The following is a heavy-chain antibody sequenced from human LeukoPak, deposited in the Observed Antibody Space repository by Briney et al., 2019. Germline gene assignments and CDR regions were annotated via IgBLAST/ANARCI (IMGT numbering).Heavy chain of an antibody. CDR1: GFTFSSYA. CDR2: ISGSGGST. V-gene: IGHV3-23*01. Sequence: PGGSLRLSCAASGFTFSSYAMSWVRQAPGKGLEWVSAISGSGGSTYYADSVKGRFTISRDNSKNTLYLQVNSLRAEDTAVYYCAKDEYSSSSPNYYYYYMDVWGKGTTVTVSS. D-gene: IGHD6-6*01. CDR3: AKDEYSSSSPNYYYYYMDV. J-gene: IGHJ6*03.